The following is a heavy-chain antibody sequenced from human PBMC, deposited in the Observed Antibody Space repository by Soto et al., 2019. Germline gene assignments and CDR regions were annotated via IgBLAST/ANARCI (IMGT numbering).Heavy chain of an antibody. D-gene: IGHD3-22*01. CDR1: GFTFSSYG. J-gene: IGHJ4*02. CDR3: ARDSKDDSSGYYAGFDY. Sequence: QVQLVESGGGVVQPGRSLRLSCAVSGFTFSSYGMNWVRQAPGKGLEWGAAIYYDGSNKYYADSVRGRFTISRDNFKNTLYLHMNSLRAEDPAVYYCARDSKDDSSGYYAGFDYWGQGNLVTVSS. V-gene: IGHV3-33*01. CDR2: IYYDGSNK.